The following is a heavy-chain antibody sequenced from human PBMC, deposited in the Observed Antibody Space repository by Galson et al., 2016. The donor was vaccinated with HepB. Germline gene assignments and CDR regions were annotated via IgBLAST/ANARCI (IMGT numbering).Heavy chain of an antibody. CDR3: TSRRFLAWSAEDH. J-gene: IGHJ4*02. D-gene: IGHD3-3*01. Sequence: SLRLSCAASGFTSGDYAMSWFRQAPGKGLEWVGFIRSRAYGAEYAASVKGRFTITRDDSKSIAYLQMNSLKTEDTAVYYCTSRRFLAWSAEDHWGQGTLVTVSS. CDR2: IRSRAYGA. CDR1: GFTSGDYA. V-gene: IGHV3-49*03.